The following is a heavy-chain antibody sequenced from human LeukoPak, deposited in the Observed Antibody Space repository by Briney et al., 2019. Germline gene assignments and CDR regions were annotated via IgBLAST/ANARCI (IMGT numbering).Heavy chain of an antibody. CDR2: INHSGST. CDR1: GGSFSGYY. CDR3: ARAIQTTVVTPWPIDAFDI. D-gene: IGHD4-23*01. Sequence: SETLSLTCAVYGGSFSGYYWSWIRQPPGKGLEWIGEINHSGSTNYNPSLKSRVTISVDTSKNQFSLKLSSVTAADTAVYYCARAIQTTVVTPWPIDAFDIWGQGTMVTVSS. J-gene: IGHJ3*02. V-gene: IGHV4-34*09.